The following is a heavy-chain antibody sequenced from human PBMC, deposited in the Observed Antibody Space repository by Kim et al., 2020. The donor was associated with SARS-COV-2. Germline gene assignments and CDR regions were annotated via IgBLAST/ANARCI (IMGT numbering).Heavy chain of an antibody. CDR1: GYTFTSYG. Sequence: ASVKVSCKASGYTFTSYGISWVRQAPGQGLEWMGWISAYNGNTNYAQKLQGRVTMTTDTSTSTAYMELRSLRSDDTAVYYCARGARYSSSWYERGNDYWGQGTLVTVSS. V-gene: IGHV1-18*04. CDR2: ISAYNGNT. D-gene: IGHD6-13*01. CDR3: ARGARYSSSWYERGNDY. J-gene: IGHJ4*02.